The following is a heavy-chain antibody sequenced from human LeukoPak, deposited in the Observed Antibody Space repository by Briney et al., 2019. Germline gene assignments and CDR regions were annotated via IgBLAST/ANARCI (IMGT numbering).Heavy chain of an antibody. D-gene: IGHD2-2*02. V-gene: IGHV4-34*01. J-gene: IGHJ6*03. Sequence: SETLSLTCAVYGGSFSGYYWSWIRQPPGKGLEWIREINHSGSTNYNPSLKSRVTISVDTSKNQFSLKLSSVTAADTAVYYCARGVLGYCSSTSCYTGLYYYYMDVWGQGTTVTVSS. CDR2: INHSGST. CDR1: GGSFSGYY. CDR3: ARGVLGYCSSTSCYTGLYYYYMDV.